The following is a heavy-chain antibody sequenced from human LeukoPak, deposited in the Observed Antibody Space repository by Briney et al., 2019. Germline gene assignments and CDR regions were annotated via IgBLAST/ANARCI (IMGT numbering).Heavy chain of an antibody. Sequence: SQTLSLTCAISGDSVSSTRSAWNWRRQSPSRGLEWLGRTYYRSKWYNDYAVSVKSRITIEPDTSKNQFSLQLNSVTPEDTAVYYCARVNSWTEEPDTGFDYWGQGSLVTVSS. V-gene: IGHV6-1*01. J-gene: IGHJ4*02. D-gene: IGHD1-14*01. CDR2: TYYRSKWYN. CDR1: GDSVSSTRSA. CDR3: ARVNSWTEEPDTGFDY.